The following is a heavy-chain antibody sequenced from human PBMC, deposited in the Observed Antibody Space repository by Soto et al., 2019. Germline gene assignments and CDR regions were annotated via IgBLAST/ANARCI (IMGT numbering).Heavy chain of an antibody. CDR3: ARTLGTFLGGSYRTYYYYGMDV. CDR1: GGTFSSYA. J-gene: IGHJ6*02. V-gene: IGHV1-69*13. CDR2: IIPIFGTA. Sequence: SVKVSCKASGGTFSSYAISWVRQAPGQGLEWMGGIIPIFGTANYAQKFQGRVTITADESTSTAYMELSSLRSEDTAVYYCARTLGTFLGGSYRTYYYYGMDVWGQGTTVTVSS. D-gene: IGHD1-26*01.